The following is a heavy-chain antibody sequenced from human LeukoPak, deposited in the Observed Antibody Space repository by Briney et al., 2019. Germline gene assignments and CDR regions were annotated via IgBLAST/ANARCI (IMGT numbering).Heavy chain of an antibody. J-gene: IGHJ4*02. CDR3: ARTYSSSWYVDY. V-gene: IGHV4-4*02. CDR1: GGSISSSNW. Sequence: SETLSLTCAVSGGSISSSNWWSWVRQPPGKGLEWIGEINHSGSTNYNPSLKSRVTISVDTSKNQFSLKLSSVTAADTAVYYCARTYSSSWYVDYWGQGTLVTVSS. D-gene: IGHD6-13*01. CDR2: INHSGST.